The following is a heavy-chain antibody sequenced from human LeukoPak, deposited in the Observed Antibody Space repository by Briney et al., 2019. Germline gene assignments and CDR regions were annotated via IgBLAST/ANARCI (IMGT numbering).Heavy chain of an antibody. V-gene: IGHV3-48*03. D-gene: IGHD4/OR15-4a*01. J-gene: IGHJ4*02. Sequence: PGGSLRLSCAASGFTFSSHEMNWVRQAPGKGLEWVSYISSSGSTIYYADSVKGRFTISRDNAKNSLYLQMNSLRAEDTAVYYCARRAGAYSHPHDYWGQGTLVTVSS. CDR1: GFTFSSHE. CDR2: ISSSGSTI. CDR3: ARRAGAYSHPHDY.